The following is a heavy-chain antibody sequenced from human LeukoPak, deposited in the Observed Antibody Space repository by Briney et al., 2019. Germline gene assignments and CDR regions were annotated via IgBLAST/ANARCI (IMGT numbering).Heavy chain of an antibody. J-gene: IGHJ4*02. D-gene: IGHD3-22*01. CDR2: IYRGGST. V-gene: IGHV3-53*01. CDR3: VGTIVGKWAIDY. CDR1: VFTVSRNY. Sequence: VGSLRLSCAASVFTVSRNYMTWVRQAPGKGLEWVSVIYRGGSTCYADSVRGRFNISRDNSKNTLYLQMNSLRAEDTAVYYCVGTIVGKWAIDYWGQGTLVTVSS.